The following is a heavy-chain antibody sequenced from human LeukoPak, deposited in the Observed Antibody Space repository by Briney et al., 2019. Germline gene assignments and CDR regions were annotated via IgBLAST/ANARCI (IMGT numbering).Heavy chain of an antibody. V-gene: IGHV3-7*02. Sequence: GGSLRLSCAASGFTFSNYWMSWVRQAPGKGLEGVANIKEDGSEKYYVDSVNGRFTISRDNAKTSLYLQMNRLRGEDTAVYYCARTIRGYWGQGNLVTVSS. CDR3: ARTIRGY. CDR2: IKEDGSEK. D-gene: IGHD3-10*01. J-gene: IGHJ4*02. CDR1: GFTFSNYW.